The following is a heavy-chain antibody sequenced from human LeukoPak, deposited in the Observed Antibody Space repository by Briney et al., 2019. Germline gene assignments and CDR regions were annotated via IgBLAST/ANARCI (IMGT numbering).Heavy chain of an antibody. V-gene: IGHV1-8*01. CDR1: GYTFTSYD. CDR2: MNPNSGNT. D-gene: IGHD3-3*01. J-gene: IGHJ6*02. CDR3: ARGHTLITIFGVVIPPYYYGMDV. Sequence: ASVKVSCKASGYTFTSYDINWVRQATGQGLEWMGWMNPNSGNTGYAQKFQGRVTMTRNTSISTAYMELSSLRSEDTAVYYCARGHTLITIFGVVIPPYYYGMDVWGQGTTVTVSS.